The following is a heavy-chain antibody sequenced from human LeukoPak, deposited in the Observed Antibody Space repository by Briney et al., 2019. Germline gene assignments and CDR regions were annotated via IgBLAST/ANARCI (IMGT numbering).Heavy chain of an antibody. CDR1: GFTFSSYG. CDR2: ISYDGSNK. CDR3: AKDLMHP. Sequence: GGSLRLSCAASGFTFSSYGMHWVRQAPGKGLEWVAVISYDGSNKYYADSVKGRFTISRDNSKNTLYLQMHSLRAEDTAVYYCAKDLMHPWGQGTLVTVSS. J-gene: IGHJ5*02. D-gene: IGHD2-8*01. V-gene: IGHV3-30*18.